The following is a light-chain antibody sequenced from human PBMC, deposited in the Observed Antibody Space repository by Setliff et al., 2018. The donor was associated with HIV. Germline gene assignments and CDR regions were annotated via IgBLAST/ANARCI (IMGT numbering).Light chain of an antibody. J-gene: IGLJ1*01. CDR2: DVI. CDR3: CSYGGAYTFQV. CDR1: STDVGGYNS. Sequence: QSVLTQPRSVSGSPGQSVTISCTGTSTDVGGYNSVSWYQQHPGKAPKLMIYDVIKRPSGVPDRFSGSKSGNTASLTISGLQAEDEAEYYCCSYGGAYTFQVFGTGTKVTVL. V-gene: IGLV2-11*01.